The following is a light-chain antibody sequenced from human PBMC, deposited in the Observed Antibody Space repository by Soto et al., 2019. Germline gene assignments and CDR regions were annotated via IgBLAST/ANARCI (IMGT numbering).Light chain of an antibody. J-gene: IGLJ3*02. CDR2: EGT. CDR3: QSYDSSLSGWV. CDR1: SSDVGSYNL. V-gene: IGLV2-14*02. Sequence: QAVLTQPASVSGSPGQSITISCTGTSSDVGSYNLVSWYQQHPGKAPKLMIFEGTNRPSGVSNRFSGSKSGNTASLTISGLQAEDEAHYYCQSYDSSLSGWVFGGGTKLTVL.